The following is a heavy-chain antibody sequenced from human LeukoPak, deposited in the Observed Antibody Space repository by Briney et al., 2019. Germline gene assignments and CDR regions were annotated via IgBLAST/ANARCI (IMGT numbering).Heavy chain of an antibody. D-gene: IGHD1-14*01. Sequence: GGSLRLSCAASGFTFSTYAMHWVRQVPGKGLEWVAVISYDGSNKHYADSVKGRFTISRDNSKNTLYLQMNSLRGEDTGVYYCARDLESEPGQGPDYWGQGTLVTVSS. CDR2: ISYDGSNK. CDR1: GFTFSTYA. V-gene: IGHV3-30-3*01. CDR3: ARDLESEPGQGPDY. J-gene: IGHJ4*02.